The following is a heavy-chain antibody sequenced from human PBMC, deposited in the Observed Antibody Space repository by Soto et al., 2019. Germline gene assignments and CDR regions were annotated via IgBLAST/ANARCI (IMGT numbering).Heavy chain of an antibody. CDR1: GLYLSGST. CDR2: IRSKDNSYAT. V-gene: IGHV3-73*01. Sequence: GWSLRLAVAVCGLYLSGSTIQWVLQASGKGLEWVRRIRSKDNSYATAYAVSVKGRFFISRDDSKTTAYLQMNSLKIDDTAVSYCFREKYFSYHGMDVCGQGTTVPVAS. CDR3: FREKYFSYHGMDV. J-gene: IGHJ6*02.